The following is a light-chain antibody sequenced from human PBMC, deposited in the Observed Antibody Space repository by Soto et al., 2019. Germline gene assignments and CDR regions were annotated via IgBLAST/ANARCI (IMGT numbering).Light chain of an antibody. Sequence: EIVLTQSPATLSLSPGERATLSCRTSQSVSKYFAWYQQKPGRAPRRLIYDASSRATGIPARFIGSGYGTDFTLTISSLEPEDFAIYYCQQRSNWPITFGQGTRLEIK. V-gene: IGKV3-11*01. CDR2: DAS. J-gene: IGKJ5*01. CDR1: QSVSKY. CDR3: QQRSNWPIT.